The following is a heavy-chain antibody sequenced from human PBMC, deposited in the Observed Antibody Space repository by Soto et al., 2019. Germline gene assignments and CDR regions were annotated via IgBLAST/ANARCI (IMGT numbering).Heavy chain of an antibody. J-gene: IGHJ6*02. Sequence: QPGGSLRLSCAASGFTFSGYAMSWVRQAPGKGLECVSAISVWCGSTYYADSVKGRFTISRDHSKNTLYLQMNSRRAEDTAVYDCAKGGGFPYYYGMDVWGQGTTVTVSS. CDR1: GFTFSGYA. CDR2: ISVWCGST. V-gene: IGHV3-23*01. CDR3: AKGGGFPYYYGMDV. D-gene: IGHD3-16*01.